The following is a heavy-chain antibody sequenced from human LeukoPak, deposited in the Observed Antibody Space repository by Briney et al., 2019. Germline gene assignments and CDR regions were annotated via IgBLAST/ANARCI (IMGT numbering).Heavy chain of an antibody. CDR3: ARYPAVAGGGFDY. V-gene: IGHV4-39*07. D-gene: IGHD6-19*01. Sequence: SETLSLTCTVSGVSISSSSYYWGWIRQPPGKGLEWIVSIYYSGSTYYNPSLKSRVTISVDTSKNQFSLKLSSVTAADTAVYYCARYPAVAGGGFDYWGQGTLVTVSS. CDR2: IYYSGST. CDR1: GVSISSSSYY. J-gene: IGHJ4*02.